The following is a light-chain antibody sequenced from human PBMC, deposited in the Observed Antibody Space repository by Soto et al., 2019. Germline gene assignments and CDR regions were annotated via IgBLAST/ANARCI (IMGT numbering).Light chain of an antibody. CDR2: GAS. V-gene: IGKV3-20*01. J-gene: IGKJ4*01. CDR1: QCVSSSY. CDR3: QQYGSS. Sequence: EIVLTQSPGTLSLSPGERATLSCRASQCVSSSYLAWYQPKPGQAPTLLIYGASSRATGIPDRFSGSGSGTDFTLTISRLEPEDFAVYYCQQYGSSFGGGTKVDIK.